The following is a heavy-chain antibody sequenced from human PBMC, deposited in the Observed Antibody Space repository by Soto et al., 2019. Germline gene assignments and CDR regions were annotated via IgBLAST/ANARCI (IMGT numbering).Heavy chain of an antibody. CDR3: GREQESWYRGEDYYYYGMDV. CDR1: GGSISSYY. V-gene: IGHV4-59*01. Sequence: PSETLSLTCTVSGGSISSYYWSWIRQPPGKGLEWIGYIYYSGSTNYNPSLKSRVTISVDTSKNQFSLKLSSVTAADTAEYYCGREQESWYRGEDYYYYGMDVWGQGTTVT. J-gene: IGHJ6*02. D-gene: IGHD6-13*01. CDR2: IYYSGST.